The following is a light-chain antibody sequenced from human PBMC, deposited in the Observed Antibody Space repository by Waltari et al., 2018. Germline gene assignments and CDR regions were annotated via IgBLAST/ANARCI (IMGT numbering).Light chain of an antibody. CDR1: PSISEY. CDR2: VAS. J-gene: IGKJ4*01. CDR3: QQLYT. Sequence: DIQMTQSPSSLSASVGAKVTITCRASPSISEYLNWYQKKPGKAPKLLIYVASSLQRGVPSRFSGSGSGIDFPLSITGLQPEDSATYYCQQLYTFGGGTKVEIK. V-gene: IGKV1-39*01.